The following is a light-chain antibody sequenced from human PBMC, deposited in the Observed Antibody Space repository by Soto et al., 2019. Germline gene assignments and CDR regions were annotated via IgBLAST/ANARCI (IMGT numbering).Light chain of an antibody. CDR2: SND. CDR1: SSNIGGNT. Sequence: QSVLTQPPSASGTPGQRVTMSCSGSSSNIGGNTVNWYQQMPGTAPKLLMYSNDQRNSGDPDRVSGSRSGTSASLAISGLQSEDEDDYYCSAWDDSVNGWVFGGGTKLTVL. J-gene: IGLJ3*02. CDR3: SAWDDSVNGWV. V-gene: IGLV1-44*01.